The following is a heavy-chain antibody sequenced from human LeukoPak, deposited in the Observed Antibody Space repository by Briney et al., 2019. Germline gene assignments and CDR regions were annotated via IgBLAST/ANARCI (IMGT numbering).Heavy chain of an antibody. CDR2: IYPGDSDT. J-gene: IGHJ4*02. Sequence: GESLKISCKGSGYSFTSYWIGWVRQMPGKGLEWMGIIYPGDSDTRYSPSFQGQVTISADKSISTAYLRWSSLKASDTAMYYCARRATPNYYGSGILGHYFDYWGQGTLVTVSS. D-gene: IGHD3-10*01. V-gene: IGHV5-51*01. CDR3: ARRATPNYYGSGILGHYFDY. CDR1: GYSFTSYW.